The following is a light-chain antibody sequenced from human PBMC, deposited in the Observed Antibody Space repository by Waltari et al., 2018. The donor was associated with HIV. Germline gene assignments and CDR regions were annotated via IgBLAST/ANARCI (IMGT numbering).Light chain of an antibody. CDR2: RNN. CDR3: AAWDDSLSGPLVV. CDR1: SSNIGSKY. J-gene: IGLJ2*01. V-gene: IGLV1-47*01. Sequence: QSVLTQPPSASGTPGPRVTISCSGSSSNIGSKYVYWYQKLQGTAPKLLIYRNNPRPSGVPDRFSGSKSGTSASLAISGLRSEDEADYYCAAWDDSLSGPLVVFGGGTKLTVL.